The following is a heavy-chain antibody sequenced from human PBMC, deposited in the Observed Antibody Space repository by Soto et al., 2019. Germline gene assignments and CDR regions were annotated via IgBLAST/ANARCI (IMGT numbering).Heavy chain of an antibody. V-gene: IGHV1-46*03. CDR2: INPSGGST. CDR1: GYTFTSYY. J-gene: IGHJ4*02. D-gene: IGHD5-18*01. Sequence: ASVKVSCQASGYTFTSYYMHWVRQAPGQGLEWMGIINPSGGSTSYAQKFQGRVTMTRDTSTSTVYMELSSLRSEDTAVYYCARGALRGYSYGHPFDYWGQGTLVTVSS. CDR3: ARGALRGYSYGHPFDY.